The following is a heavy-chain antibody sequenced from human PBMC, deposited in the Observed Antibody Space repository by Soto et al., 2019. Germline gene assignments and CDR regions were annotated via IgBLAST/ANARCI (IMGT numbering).Heavy chain of an antibody. V-gene: IGHV1-18*01. D-gene: IGHD6-13*01. CDR1: GYTFTSYG. CDR3: ARVGAIAPAEGDY. CDR2: ISGYNNNK. Sequence: QIPLVQSGTEVREPGASVKVSCQASGYTFTSYGIIGVRQAPGQGLALMGGISGYNNNKNYAQKYQARVTMTTDTSTRTAYMELRSLRSDDTAVYYCARVGAIAPAEGDYWGQGTLVTVSS. J-gene: IGHJ4*02.